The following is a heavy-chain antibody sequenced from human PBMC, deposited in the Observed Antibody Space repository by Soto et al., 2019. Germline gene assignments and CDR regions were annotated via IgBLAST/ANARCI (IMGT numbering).Heavy chain of an antibody. CDR2: ISYDGSNK. V-gene: IGHV3-30-3*01. CDR3: AREGPGTTFDY. J-gene: IGHJ4*02. Sequence: PWWSLRLSCSASVFTFSSYAMHWVRQAPGKGLEWVAVISYDGSNKYYADSVKGRFTISRDNSKNTLYLQMNSLRAEDTAVYYCAREGPGTTFDYWGQGTLVTVSS. D-gene: IGHD1-7*01. CDR1: VFTFSSYA.